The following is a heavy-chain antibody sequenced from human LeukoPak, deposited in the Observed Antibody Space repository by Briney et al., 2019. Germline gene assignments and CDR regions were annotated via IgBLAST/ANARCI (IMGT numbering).Heavy chain of an antibody. D-gene: IGHD6-13*01. CDR2: ISGSGGST. CDR1: GFNFSDYY. V-gene: IGHV3-23*01. J-gene: IGHJ6*03. CDR3: AKGMVSSWRKYYYYMDV. Sequence: GGSLRLSCAASGFNFSDYYMRWVRQAPGKGLEWVSSISGSGGSTYYSDSVKGRFIISRDNSKNTLFLQMNSLRAEDTAVFYCAKGMVSSWRKYYYYMDVWGKGTTVTVSS.